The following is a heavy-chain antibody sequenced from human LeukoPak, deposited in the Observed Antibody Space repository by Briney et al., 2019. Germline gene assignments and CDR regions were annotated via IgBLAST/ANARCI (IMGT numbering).Heavy chain of an antibody. J-gene: IGHJ4*02. D-gene: IGHD4-23*01. V-gene: IGHV3-21*01. CDR3: ARDDRGGNPGY. CDR2: ISSSSSYI. CDR1: GFTFSSYS. Sequence: GGSLRLSCAASGFTFSSYSMNWVRQAPGKGLEWVSSISSSSSYIYYADSVEGRFTISRDNAKNSLYLQMNSLRAEDTAVYYCARDDRGGNPGYWGQGTLVTVSS.